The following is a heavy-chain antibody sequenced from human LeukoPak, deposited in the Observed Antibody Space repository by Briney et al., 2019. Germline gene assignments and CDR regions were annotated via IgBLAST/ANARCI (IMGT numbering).Heavy chain of an antibody. CDR1: GFTFSSYS. J-gene: IGHJ4*02. CDR3: ASREGDNWNGQDYFDY. D-gene: IGHD1-20*01. Sequence: GGSLRLSCAASGFTFSSYSMNWVRQAPGKGLEWVSSISSSSSYIYYADSVKGRFTISRDNAKNSLYLQMNSLRAEDTAVYYCASREGDNWNGQDYFDYWGQGTLVTVSS. V-gene: IGHV3-21*01. CDR2: ISSSSSYI.